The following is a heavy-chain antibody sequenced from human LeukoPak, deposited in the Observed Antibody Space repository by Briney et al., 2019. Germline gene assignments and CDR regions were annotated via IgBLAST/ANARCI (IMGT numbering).Heavy chain of an antibody. CDR1: GFTFSSYE. D-gene: IGHD6-6*01. Sequence: GGSLRLSCAASGFTFSSYEMNWVRQAPGKGLEWVSYVSSSGHTIYYADSVKGRFTISRDNAKSSLYLQMNSLRAEDTAVYYCAAEYSSSRFDYWGQGPLVTVSS. CDR3: AAEYSSSRFDY. J-gene: IGHJ4*02. V-gene: IGHV3-48*03. CDR2: VSSSGHTI.